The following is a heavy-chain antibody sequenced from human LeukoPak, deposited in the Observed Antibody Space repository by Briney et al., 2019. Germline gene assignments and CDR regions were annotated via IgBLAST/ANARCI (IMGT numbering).Heavy chain of an antibody. Sequence: SETLSLTCAVYGGSFSGYYWSWIRQPPGKGLEWIGEINHSGSTNYNPSLKSRVTISVDTSKNQFSLKLSSVTAADPAVYYCARDSRPASRPWATYCSGGSCYTPHYYYMDVWAKGPRSPSP. CDR1: GGSFSGYY. J-gene: IGHJ6*03. V-gene: IGHV4-34*01. D-gene: IGHD2-15*01. CDR3: ARDSRPASRPWATYCSGGSCYTPHYYYMDV. CDR2: INHSGST.